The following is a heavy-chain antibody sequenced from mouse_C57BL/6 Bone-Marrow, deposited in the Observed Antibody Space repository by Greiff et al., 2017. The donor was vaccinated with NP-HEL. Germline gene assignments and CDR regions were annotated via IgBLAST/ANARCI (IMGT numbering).Heavy chain of an antibody. V-gene: IGHV1-61*01. CDR1: GYTFTSYW. J-gene: IGHJ2*01. D-gene: IGHD1-1*01. Sequence: VQLQQPGAELVRPGSSVKLSCKASGYTFTSYWMDWVKQRPGQGLEWIVNIYPSDSETHYNQKFKDKATLTVDKSSSTAYMQFSSLTSEDSAVYYCARGPIYYYGSRDYWGQGTTLTVSS. CDR2: IYPSDSET. CDR3: ARGPIYYYGSRDY.